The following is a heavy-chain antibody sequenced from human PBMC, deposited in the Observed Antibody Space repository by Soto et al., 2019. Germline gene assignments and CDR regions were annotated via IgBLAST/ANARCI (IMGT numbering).Heavy chain of an antibody. CDR1: GGSISSYY. V-gene: IGHV4-59*08. Sequence: PSETLSLTCTVSGGSISSYYWSWIRQPPGKGLEWIGYIYYSGSTNYNPSLKSRVTISVDTSKNQFSLKLSSVTAADTAVYYCARLGYCSSTSCYVFSFAFDIWGQGTMVTVS. CDR3: ARLGYCSSTSCYVFSFAFDI. D-gene: IGHD2-2*01. CDR2: IYYSGST. J-gene: IGHJ3*02.